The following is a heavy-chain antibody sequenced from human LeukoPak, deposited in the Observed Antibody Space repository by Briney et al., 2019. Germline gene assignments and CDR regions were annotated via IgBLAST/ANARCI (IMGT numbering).Heavy chain of an antibody. D-gene: IGHD5-18*01. CDR3: ARERGYSYGQGPYYYYYMDV. CDR1: GGSISSYY. J-gene: IGHJ6*03. Sequence: SETLSLTCTVSGGSISSYYWSRIRQPAGKGLEWIGRIYTSGSTNYNPSLKSRVTMSVDTSKNQFSLKLSSVTAADTAVYYCARERGYSYGQGPYYYYYMDVWGKGTTVTVSS. CDR2: IYTSGST. V-gene: IGHV4-4*07.